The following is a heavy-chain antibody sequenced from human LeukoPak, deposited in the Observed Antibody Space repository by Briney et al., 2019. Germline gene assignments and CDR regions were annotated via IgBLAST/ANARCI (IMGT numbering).Heavy chain of an antibody. V-gene: IGHV4-38-2*02. CDR3: ARAPDYGDYFDY. CDR1: GYSISSHYY. D-gene: IGHD4-17*01. CDR2: ISHSRGT. Sequence: PSETLSLTCTVSGYSISSHYYWAWIRRPPGKGLEWIGSISHSRGTFYNPSLKSRVTMSIDTSKNQFSLSLDPVTAADTAVYFCARAPDYGDYFDYWGQGTLVTVSS. J-gene: IGHJ4*02.